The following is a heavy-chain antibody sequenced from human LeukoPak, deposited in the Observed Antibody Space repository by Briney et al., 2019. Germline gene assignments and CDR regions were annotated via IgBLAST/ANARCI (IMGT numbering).Heavy chain of an antibody. CDR3: AKDDDLTGYDFWSVYYYYGMDV. D-gene: IGHD3-3*01. J-gene: IGHJ6*02. CDR2: ISAYNGNT. CDR1: GYTFTSYG. V-gene: IGHV1-18*01. Sequence: ASVKVSCKASGYTFTSYGISWVRQAPGQGLEWMGWISAYNGNTNYAQKLQGRVTMTTDTSTSTAYMELRSLRSDDTAVYYCAKDDDLTGYDFWSVYYYYGMDVWGQGTTVTVSS.